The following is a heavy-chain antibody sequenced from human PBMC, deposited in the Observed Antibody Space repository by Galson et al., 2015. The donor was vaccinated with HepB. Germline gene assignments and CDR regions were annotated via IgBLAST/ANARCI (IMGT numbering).Heavy chain of an antibody. CDR1: GFTFSDAW. V-gene: IGHV3-15*01. Sequence: SLRLSCAASGFTFSDAWMSWVRQAPGKGLEWIGFIRVRVDGGTTVYAAPVKDGFTISRDDSKNMLYLQMDSLKTEDTAVYYCTTDLGSGWYARWGQGIPVTVSS. J-gene: IGHJ4*02. CDR3: TTDLGSGWYAR. CDR2: IRVRVDGGTT. D-gene: IGHD6-19*01.